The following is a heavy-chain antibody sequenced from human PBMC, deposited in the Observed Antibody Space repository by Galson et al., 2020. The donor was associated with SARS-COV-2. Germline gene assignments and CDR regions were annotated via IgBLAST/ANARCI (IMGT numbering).Heavy chain of an antibody. J-gene: IGHJ4*02. CDR2: IGAYGDHI. Sequence: GESLKISCVASGYTFTDYAIKWVRQAPGKGLEWVSVIGAYGDHIHYSDSVMGRFTITRDNSRNMVYLQMNNLRAEDTAIYYCGQYGQYMADVWGQGTLVTVSS. CDR1: GYTFTDYA. V-gene: IGHV3-23*01. D-gene: IGHD2-8*01. CDR3: GQYGQYMADV.